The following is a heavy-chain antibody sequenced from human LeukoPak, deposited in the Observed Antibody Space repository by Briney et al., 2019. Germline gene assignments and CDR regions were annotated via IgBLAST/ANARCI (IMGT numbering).Heavy chain of an antibody. D-gene: IGHD3-22*01. V-gene: IGHV3-23*01. CDR3: AKLHAMGESGGYHRPGFDY. CDR2: ISYSGDTA. CDR1: GLIFRNYV. J-gene: IGHJ4*02. Sequence: GGSLRLSCAASGLIFRNYVMGWVRQAPGKGLEWVSAISYSGDTAYYADSVKGRFTISRDNSKNTVSLQMKSLRAEDTAIYYCAKLHAMGESGGYHRPGFDYWGQGTLVTVSS.